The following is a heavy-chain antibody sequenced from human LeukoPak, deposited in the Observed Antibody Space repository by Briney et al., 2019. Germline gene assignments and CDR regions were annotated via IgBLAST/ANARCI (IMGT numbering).Heavy chain of an antibody. V-gene: IGHV3-23*01. CDR2: ISGSGGST. D-gene: IGHD3-22*01. CDR3: ARDRYYYDSSGYRAFDI. CDR1: GFTFSSYA. Sequence: GGSLRLSCAASGFTFSSYAMSWVRQAPGKGLEWVSAISGSGGSTYYADSVKGRFTISRDNSKGTLYLQMNSLRAEDTAVYYCARDRYYYDSSGYRAFDIWGQGTMVTVSS. J-gene: IGHJ3*02.